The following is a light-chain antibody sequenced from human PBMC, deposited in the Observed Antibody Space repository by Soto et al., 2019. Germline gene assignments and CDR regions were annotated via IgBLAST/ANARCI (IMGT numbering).Light chain of an antibody. CDR3: QSYDSSLSGWV. Sequence: QPVLTQPPSVSGAPGQRVTISCTGSSSNIGAGYDGHWYQQLPGTAPKLLIYGNNNRPSGVPDRFAGSKSGTSASLAITGLQAEDEADYYCQSYDSSLSGWVFGGGTKLTVL. CDR2: GNN. CDR1: SSNIGAGYD. J-gene: IGLJ3*02. V-gene: IGLV1-40*01.